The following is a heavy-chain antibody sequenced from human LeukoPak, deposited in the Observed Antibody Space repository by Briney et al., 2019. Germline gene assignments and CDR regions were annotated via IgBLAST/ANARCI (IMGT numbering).Heavy chain of an antibody. CDR3: ARDRKWELLGGLDY. Sequence: PGGSLRLSCAASGFTFSSYGMHWVRQAPGKGLEWVAVISYDGSNKYYADSVKGRFTISRDNSKNTLYLQMNSLRAEDTAVYYCARDRKWELLGGLDYWGQGTLVTVSS. CDR1: GFTFSSYG. CDR2: ISYDGSNK. V-gene: IGHV3-30*03. J-gene: IGHJ4*02. D-gene: IGHD1-26*01.